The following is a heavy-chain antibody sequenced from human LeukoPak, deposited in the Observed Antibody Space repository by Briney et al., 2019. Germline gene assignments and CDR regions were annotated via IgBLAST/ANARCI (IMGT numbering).Heavy chain of an antibody. D-gene: IGHD5-24*01. J-gene: IGHJ4*02. CDR1: GGSISNSSYY. CDR2: MYYSGST. Sequence: SETLSLTCTVSGGSISNSSYYWGWIRQPPGKGLEWIGSMYYSGSTYHNPSLKSRATISVDTPKNQFSLKLSSVTAADTAVYYCARHGRMGTINPSYWGQGTLVTVSS. V-gene: IGHV4-39*01. CDR3: ARHGRMGTINPSY.